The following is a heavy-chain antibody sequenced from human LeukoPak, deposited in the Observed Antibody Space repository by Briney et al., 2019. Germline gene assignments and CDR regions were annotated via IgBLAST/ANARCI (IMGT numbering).Heavy chain of an antibody. Sequence: SVKVSCKASGYTFTSYGISWVRQAPGQGLEWMGRIIPILGIANYAQKFQGRVTITADKSTSTAYMELSSLRSEDTAVYYCARDGRWYDAFDIWGQGTMVTVSS. V-gene: IGHV1-69*04. CDR1: GYTFTSYG. D-gene: IGHD4-23*01. CDR3: ARDGRWYDAFDI. CDR2: IIPILGIA. J-gene: IGHJ3*02.